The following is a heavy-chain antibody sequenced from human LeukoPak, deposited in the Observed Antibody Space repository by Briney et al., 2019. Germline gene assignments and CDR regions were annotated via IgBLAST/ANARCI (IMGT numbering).Heavy chain of an antibody. CDR1: GFTFRSCW. V-gene: IGHV3-74*01. D-gene: IGHD2-2*01. CDR3: ARVGVPQYAFDI. Sequence: PGGSLRLSCAASGFTFRSCWMHWVRQVPGKELVWVSRINGDGSTTNYADSVRGRFTISRDNAKNTLYLQMNSLRAEDTAVYSCARVGVPQYAFDIWGQGTWVTVSS. J-gene: IGHJ3*02. CDR2: INGDGSTT.